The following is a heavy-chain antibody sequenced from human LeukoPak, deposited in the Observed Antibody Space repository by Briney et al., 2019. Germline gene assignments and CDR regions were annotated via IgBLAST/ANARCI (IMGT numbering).Heavy chain of an antibody. CDR3: AKVLRGYSYGTRFYYFDY. V-gene: IGHV3-23*01. CDR1: GFTFSSYA. Sequence: PGVSLRLSCAASGFTFSSYAMSWVRQAPGKGLEWVSAISGSGGSTSYADSVKGRFTISRDNSKNTLYLQMNSLRAEDTAVYYCAKVLRGYSYGTRFYYFDYWGQGTLVTVSS. J-gene: IGHJ4*02. D-gene: IGHD5-18*01. CDR2: ISGSGGST.